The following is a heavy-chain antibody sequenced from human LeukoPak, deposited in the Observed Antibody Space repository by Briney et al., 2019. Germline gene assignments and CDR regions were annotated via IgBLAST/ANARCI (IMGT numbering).Heavy chain of an antibody. V-gene: IGHV1-8*03. J-gene: IGHJ4*02. CDR1: GYTFTSYD. CDR2: MNPNSGNT. Sequence: ASVKVSCKASGYTFTSYDINWVRQATGQELEWMGWMNPNSGNTGYAQKFQGRVTITRNTSISTAYMELSSLRSEDTAVYYCARRSGSYPYFDYWGQGTLVTVSS. CDR3: ARRSGSYPYFDY. D-gene: IGHD1-26*01.